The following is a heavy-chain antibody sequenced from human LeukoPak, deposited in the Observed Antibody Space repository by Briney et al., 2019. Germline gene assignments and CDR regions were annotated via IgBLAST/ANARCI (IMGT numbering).Heavy chain of an antibody. CDR3: ARDNGRGAARVTDY. CDR1: GFTFSSYT. Sequence: PGGSLRLSCAASGFTFSSYTMSWVRQAPGKGLEWVAVIWYDGSNKYYADSVKGRFTISRDNSKNTLYLQMNSLRAEDTAVYYCARDNGRGAARVTDYWGQGTLVTVSS. V-gene: IGHV3-33*08. J-gene: IGHJ4*02. D-gene: IGHD6-6*01. CDR2: IWYDGSNK.